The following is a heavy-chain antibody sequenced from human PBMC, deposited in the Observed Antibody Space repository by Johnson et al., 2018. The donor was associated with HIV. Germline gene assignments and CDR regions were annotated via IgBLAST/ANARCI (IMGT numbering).Heavy chain of an antibody. CDR2: ISSSGSTM. V-gene: IGHV3-48*04. CDR1: AFTFSSYA. CDR3: ARNGLIPAAKGVAFDI. J-gene: IGHJ3*02. D-gene: IGHD2-2*01. Sequence: VQLVESGGGVVQPGGSLRLSCAASAFTFSSYAIHWVRQAPGKGLEWVSYISSSGSTMYYADSVKGRFTISRDNAKNSLYLQMNSLRAEDTAVYYCARNGLIPAAKGVAFDIWGHGTTVTVSS.